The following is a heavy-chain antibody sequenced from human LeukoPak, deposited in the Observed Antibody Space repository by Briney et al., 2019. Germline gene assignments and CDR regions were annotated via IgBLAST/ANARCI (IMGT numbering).Heavy chain of an antibody. J-gene: IGHJ6*03. CDR1: GFTVSSHY. Sequence: GGSLRLSCAASGFTVSSHYMGWFRQAPGMGLEWVSAIYTDGSTYYTDSVKGRFTISRDNFKNTLFLQMNSLRAEDTAVYYCAGGGFGEAYYYYYYMDVWGKGTTVTVSS. CDR3: AGGGFGEAYYYYYYMDV. D-gene: IGHD3-10*01. V-gene: IGHV3-53*01. CDR2: IYTDGST.